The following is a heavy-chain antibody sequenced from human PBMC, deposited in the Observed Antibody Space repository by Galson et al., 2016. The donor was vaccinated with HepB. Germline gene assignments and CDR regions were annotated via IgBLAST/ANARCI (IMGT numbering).Heavy chain of an antibody. J-gene: IGHJ4*02. Sequence: SLRLSCAASGFTFSDAAMYWVRQASGEGLEFVGRIRTEPFNYATIYGASVKGRFTISRDDSKSTVYLQMNSLKTEDSAVYYCTRQGKTSLAGTGFDYWGQGARVTVSS. CDR1: GFTFSDAA. D-gene: IGHD6-19*01. CDR2: IRTEPFNYAT. CDR3: TRQGKTSLAGTGFDY. V-gene: IGHV3-73*01.